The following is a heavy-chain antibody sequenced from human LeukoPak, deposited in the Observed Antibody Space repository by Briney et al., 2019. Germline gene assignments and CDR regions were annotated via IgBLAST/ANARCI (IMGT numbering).Heavy chain of an antibody. Sequence: GRSLRLSCAASGFTFSSYAMHWVRQAPGKGLEWVAVISYDGSNKYHADSVKGRFTISRDNSKNTLYLQMNSLKPEDTVVYSCAPSGSYFYGMDVWGQGTTVIVSS. V-gene: IGHV3-30-3*01. J-gene: IGHJ6*02. CDR2: ISYDGSNK. CDR1: GFTFSSYA. CDR3: APSGSYFYGMDV. D-gene: IGHD1-26*01.